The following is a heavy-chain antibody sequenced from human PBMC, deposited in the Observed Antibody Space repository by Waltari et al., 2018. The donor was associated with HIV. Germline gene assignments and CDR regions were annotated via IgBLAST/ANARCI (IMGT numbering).Heavy chain of an antibody. CDR1: GFTFSDYY. CDR2: ISSSGGTM. CDR3: VRVAIATGYYYYYGVDV. D-gene: IGHD1-1*01. J-gene: IGHJ6*02. V-gene: IGHV3-11*01. Sequence: QVQLVESGGGLVRPGGSLRLSCAGSGFTFSDYYMSWFRQSAEKGLEWISYISSSGGTMYYADSVKGRFTISRDNAKNSLYLQMNSLRGEDTAVYFCVRVAIATGYYYYYGVDVWGQGTTVTVSS.